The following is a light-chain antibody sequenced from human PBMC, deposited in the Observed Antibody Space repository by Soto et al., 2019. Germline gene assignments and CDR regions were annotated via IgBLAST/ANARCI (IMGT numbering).Light chain of an antibody. Sequence: SKSAATLSVSPGERATLSCRASQRVSRNLAWYQQKPGQAPRLLIYGASSRATGIPDRFSGSGSGTDFTLTISRLEPEDFAVYYCQQYGSSRTFGQGTKV. CDR3: QQYGSSRT. CDR2: GAS. V-gene: IGKV3-20*01. CDR1: QRVSRN. J-gene: IGKJ1*01.